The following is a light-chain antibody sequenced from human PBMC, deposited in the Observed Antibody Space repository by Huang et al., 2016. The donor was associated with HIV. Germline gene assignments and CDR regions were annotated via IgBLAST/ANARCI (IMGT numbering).Light chain of an antibody. J-gene: IGKJ4*01. CDR2: DAS. CDR1: HRVDSD. V-gene: IGKV3-15*01. CDR3: QQYNDWPPLT. Sequence: EIEMTQSPATLSVSPGERATFSCRASHRVDSDLAWYQQKPGQATRLLIYDASTRATGISAKFNGTGSGTEFSLSITNLQSEDFAVYYCQQYNDWPPLTFGGGTKVEI.